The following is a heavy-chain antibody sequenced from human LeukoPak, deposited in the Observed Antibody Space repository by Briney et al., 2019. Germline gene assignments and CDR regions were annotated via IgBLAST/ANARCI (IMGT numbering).Heavy chain of an antibody. V-gene: IGHV4-34*01. Sequence: SETLSLTCAVYGESFSGYYWSWIRQPPGKGLEWIGEINHSGSTNYNPSLKSRVTISVDTSKNQFSLKLSSVTAADTAVYYCARDRYYYDSSGYQLFDYWGQGTLVTVSS. CDR2: INHSGST. CDR3: ARDRYYYDSSGYQLFDY. D-gene: IGHD3-22*01. CDR1: GESFSGYY. J-gene: IGHJ4*02.